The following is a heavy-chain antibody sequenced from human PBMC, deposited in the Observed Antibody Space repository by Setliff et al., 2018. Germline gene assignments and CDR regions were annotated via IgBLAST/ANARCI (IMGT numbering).Heavy chain of an antibody. CDR1: GFHFRSFA. CDR2: ISYSGSDT. CDR3: AKVITAIGYPPFDS. J-gene: IGHJ4*02. D-gene: IGHD6-13*01. Sequence: HPGGSLSLSCTASGFHFRSFAMHWVRQSPGEGLEWVAAISYSGSDTYYADSVKGRFSISRDNSRDTLFLQMNRLRAEDTAFYYCAKVITAIGYPPFDSWGQGVLVTVSS. V-gene: IGHV3-30*04.